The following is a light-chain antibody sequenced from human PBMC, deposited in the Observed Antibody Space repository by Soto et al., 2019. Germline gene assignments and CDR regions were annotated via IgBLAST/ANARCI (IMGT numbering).Light chain of an antibody. V-gene: IGLV1-51*01. Sequence: QSVLTQPPSVSAAPGQKVTISCSESSSNIGNNYVSWYQQLPGTAPKLLIYDNNKRPSGIPDRFSDSKSGTSATLAITGLQTGDEADYYCGTWDSSLSAYVFGTGTKVTVL. J-gene: IGLJ1*01. CDR1: SSNIGNNY. CDR2: DNN. CDR3: GTWDSSLSAYV.